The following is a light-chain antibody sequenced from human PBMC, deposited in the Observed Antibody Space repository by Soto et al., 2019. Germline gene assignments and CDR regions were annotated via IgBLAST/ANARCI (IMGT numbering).Light chain of an antibody. CDR1: QSVSSN. Sequence: EIVMTQSPATLSVSPGERATLSCRASQSVSSNLAWYQQKPGQAPSLLIYGASTRATGIPARFSGSGSGTAFTLTISSLQSEDFAVYYCQQHNNWPPWTFGQGTKVEIK. CDR3: QQHNNWPPWT. CDR2: GAS. V-gene: IGKV3-15*01. J-gene: IGKJ1*01.